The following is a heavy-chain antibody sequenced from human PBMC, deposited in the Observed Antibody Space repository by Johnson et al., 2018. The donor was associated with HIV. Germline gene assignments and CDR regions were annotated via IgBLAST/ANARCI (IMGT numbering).Heavy chain of an antibody. CDR1: GFTFSSYA. V-gene: IGHV3-30*04. CDR2: ISYDGRNK. D-gene: IGHD3-10*01. Sequence: LESGGGVVQPGRSLRLSCAASGFTFSSYAMHWVRQAPGQGLEWVAVISYDGRNKYYADSVKGRFTISRDSSNNTLYLQMNSLRAEDTAVYYCAKDRIGLTMVPRAFDVWGQGKMVTVSS. CDR3: AKDRIGLTMVPRAFDV. J-gene: IGHJ3*01.